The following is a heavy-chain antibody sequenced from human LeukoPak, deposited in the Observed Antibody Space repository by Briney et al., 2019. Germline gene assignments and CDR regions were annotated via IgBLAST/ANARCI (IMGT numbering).Heavy chain of an antibody. CDR1: GGTFSSYA. CDR2: IIPILGIA. Sequence: ASVKVTCKASGGTFSSYAISWVRQAPGQGLEWMGRIIPILGIANYAQKFQGRVTITADKSTSTAYMELSSLRSEDTAVYYCATRYCSSTSCDYYFDYWGQGTLVTVSS. D-gene: IGHD2-2*01. CDR3: ATRYCSSTSCDYYFDY. V-gene: IGHV1-69*04. J-gene: IGHJ4*02.